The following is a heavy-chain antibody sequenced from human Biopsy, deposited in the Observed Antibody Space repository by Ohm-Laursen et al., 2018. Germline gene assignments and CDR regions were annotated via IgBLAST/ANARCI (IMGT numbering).Heavy chain of an antibody. Sequence: SLRLSCAASGFTFNLYAMNWVRQAPGKGMEWISYIYGGGSPVYYADSVKGRFTISRDNAQNSLYLQMNSLRAEDTAVYYCASLNSGTYDASDLWGQGTMVIVSS. CDR1: GFTFNLYA. V-gene: IGHV3-48*03. CDR2: IYGGGSPV. J-gene: IGHJ3*01. D-gene: IGHD1-26*01. CDR3: ASLNSGTYDASDL.